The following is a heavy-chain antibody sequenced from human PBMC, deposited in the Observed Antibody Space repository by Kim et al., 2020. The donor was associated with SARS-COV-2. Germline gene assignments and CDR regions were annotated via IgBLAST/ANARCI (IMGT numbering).Heavy chain of an antibody. J-gene: IGHJ4*02. CDR3: ARGRGADY. CDR1: GFTFTSNW. Sequence: GGSLRLSCAASGFTFTSNWMTWFRLAPGKGLEWVANIKHDGSEKYYLDSVKGRFTISRDNARNSVSLQMNNLRDADTAVYYCARGRGADYWGQGTLGTVS. CDR2: IKHDGSEK. V-gene: IGHV3-7*01. D-gene: IGHD3-10*01.